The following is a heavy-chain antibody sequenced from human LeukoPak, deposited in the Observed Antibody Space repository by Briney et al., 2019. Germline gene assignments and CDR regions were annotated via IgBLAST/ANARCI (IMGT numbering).Heavy chain of an antibody. Sequence: GGSLRLSCAASGFTFRSYWMSWVRQAPGKGLEWVANMKLDGSEEYYVDSVKGRFTISSDIAKNSLYLQMNSLRVDDTAVYYCARWARYCSSGSCYSWFDPWGQGTLVTVSS. D-gene: IGHD2-15*01. CDR2: MKLDGSEE. V-gene: IGHV3-7*01. CDR3: ARWARYCSSGSCYSWFDP. J-gene: IGHJ5*02. CDR1: GFTFRSYW.